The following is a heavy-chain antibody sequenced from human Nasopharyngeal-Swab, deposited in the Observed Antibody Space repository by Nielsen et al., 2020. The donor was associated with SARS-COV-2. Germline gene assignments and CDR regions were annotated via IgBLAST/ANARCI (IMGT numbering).Heavy chain of an antibody. Sequence: ASVKVSCKASGYTFTSYGISWVRQAPGQGLEWMGWISAYNGNTNYAQKFQGRVTMTRNTSISTAYMELSSLRSEDTAVYYCARRGYGSGSYRLDYWGQGTLVTVSS. J-gene: IGHJ4*02. CDR3: ARRGYGSGSYRLDY. V-gene: IGHV1-18*01. CDR1: GYTFTSYG. CDR2: ISAYNGNT. D-gene: IGHD3-10*01.